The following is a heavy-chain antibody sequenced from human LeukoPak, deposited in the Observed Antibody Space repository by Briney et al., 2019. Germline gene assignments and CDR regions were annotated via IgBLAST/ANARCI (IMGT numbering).Heavy chain of an antibody. V-gene: IGHV4-30-2*01. Sequence: SETLSLTCAVSGCSISSSGYSWSSIGQPPGRILEWIGYIYQSGSTYYNPSLKSRVTISVDRSKNQFSLKLSSVTAADTAVYYCAKEGGPARPGLDSWGQGTLVTVSS. CDR3: AKEGGPARPGLDS. J-gene: IGHJ4*02. CDR1: GCSISSSGYS. D-gene: IGHD6-6*01. CDR2: IYQSGST.